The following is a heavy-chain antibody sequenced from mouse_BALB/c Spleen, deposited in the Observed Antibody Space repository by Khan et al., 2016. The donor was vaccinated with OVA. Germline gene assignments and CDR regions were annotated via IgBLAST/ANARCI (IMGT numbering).Heavy chain of an antibody. CDR2: INYSGST. Sequence: EVKLLESGPGLVKPSQSLSLTCTVTGYSITSDYAWNWIRQFPGNKLEWMGYINYSGSTNYNPALKSRISITRDTSKNQFFLQLNCVTTADTATYYCARDGSRYNYAMDYWGQGTSVTVSS. V-gene: IGHV3-2*02. CDR1: GYSITSDYA. J-gene: IGHJ4*01. D-gene: IGHD2-3*01. CDR3: ARDGSRYNYAMDY.